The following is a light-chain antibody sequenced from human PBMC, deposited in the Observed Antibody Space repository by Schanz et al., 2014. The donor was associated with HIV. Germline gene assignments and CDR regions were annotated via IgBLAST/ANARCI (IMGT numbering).Light chain of an antibody. Sequence: FMLTQPHSVSGSPGKTVVISCTRNSGSIGYSFVQWYQQRPDSAPTLVISENNDRPSGVPDRFSGSMDLTSNSASLTISGLQTEDEADYYCQSSDDINPGVFGGGTQLTVL. V-gene: IGLV6-57*04. J-gene: IGLJ3*02. CDR1: SGSIGYSF. CDR3: QSSDDINPGV. CDR2: ENN.